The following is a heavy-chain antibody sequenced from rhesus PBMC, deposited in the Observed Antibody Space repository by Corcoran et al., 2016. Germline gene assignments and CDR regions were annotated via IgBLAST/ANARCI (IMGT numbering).Heavy chain of an antibody. CDR3: ARDGGGSWNVDFEF. Sequence: QVQLQESGPGLVKPSETLSLTCAVSGGSISSSNWWSWIRQPPGKGLEWIGYISGSRGSHYYNPSLKSRVTISTDTSKNQFSLKLSSVTAADTAVYYCARDGGGSWNVDFEFWGQGALVTVSS. J-gene: IGHJ1*01. CDR1: GGSISSSNW. V-gene: IGHV4-65*01. CDR2: ISGSRGSH. D-gene: IGHD6-25*01.